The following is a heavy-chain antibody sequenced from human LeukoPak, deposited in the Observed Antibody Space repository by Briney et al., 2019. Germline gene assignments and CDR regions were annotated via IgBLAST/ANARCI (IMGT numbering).Heavy chain of an antibody. V-gene: IGHV4-59*01. D-gene: IGHD2-15*01. CDR1: GGSISSYY. Sequence: SETLSLTCTVSGGSISSYYWSWIRQPPGKGLEWVGYIYYGGSTNYNPSLKSRVTISVDTSKNQFSLKLSSVTAADTAVYYCATLLYCSGGSCSDYWGQGTLVTVSS. CDR3: ATLLYCSGGSCSDY. J-gene: IGHJ4*02. CDR2: IYYGGST.